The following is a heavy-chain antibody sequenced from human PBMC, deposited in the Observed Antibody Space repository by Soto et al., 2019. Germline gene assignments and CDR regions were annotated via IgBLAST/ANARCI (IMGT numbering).Heavy chain of an antibody. CDR3: ARWVTWKNWFDP. Sequence: QVQLVQSGAEVKKPGASVKVSCKASGYTFTSYAMHWVRQAPGQRLEWMGWINAGNGNTKYSQKFQGRVTITRDTSASTAYMELSSLRSEDTAVYYCARWVTWKNWFDPWGQGTLVTVSS. V-gene: IGHV1-3*01. CDR1: GYTFTSYA. J-gene: IGHJ5*02. D-gene: IGHD3-16*01. CDR2: INAGNGNT.